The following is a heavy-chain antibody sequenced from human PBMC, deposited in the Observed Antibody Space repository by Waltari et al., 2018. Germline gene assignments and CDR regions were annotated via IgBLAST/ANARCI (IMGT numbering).Heavy chain of an antibody. Sequence: QVQLQESGPGLVKPSETLSLTCTVSGGSISRYYWSWIRQPPGKGLEWIGYIFYSGSTNYNPALKSRVTISVDTSKNQFSLTLRSVTAADTAMYYCARDLGLDSSAYYYYYGMDVWGQGTTVTVSS. J-gene: IGHJ6*02. V-gene: IGHV4-59*01. CDR3: ARDLGLDSSAYYYYYGMDV. CDR2: IFYSGST. CDR1: GGSISRYY. D-gene: IGHD3-22*01.